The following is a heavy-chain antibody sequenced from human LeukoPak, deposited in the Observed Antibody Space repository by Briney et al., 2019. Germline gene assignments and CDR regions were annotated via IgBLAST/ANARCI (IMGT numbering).Heavy chain of an antibody. V-gene: IGHV1-3*01. CDR1: GYTFTSYA. CDR2: INAGNGNT. J-gene: IGHJ6*02. CDR3: ASRDCSSTSCFSGRAYYYYYYGMDV. Sequence: ASVKVSCKASGYTFTSYAMHWVRQAAGQRREGMGWINAGNGNTKYSQKFQGRVTITRDTSASTAYMTLSSLRSEDTAVYYCASRDCSSTSCFSGRAYYYYYYGMDVWGQGTTVTVSS. D-gene: IGHD2-2*01.